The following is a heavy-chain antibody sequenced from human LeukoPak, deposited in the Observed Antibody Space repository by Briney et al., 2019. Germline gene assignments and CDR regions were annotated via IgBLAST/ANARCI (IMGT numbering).Heavy chain of an antibody. CDR1: GFTFSSYE. V-gene: IGHV3-21*01. Sequence: GGSLRLSCAASGFTFSSYEMNWVRQAPGKGLEWVSSISGSSGYISYADSMKGRFTISRDNAKNSLYLQMNSLRAEDTAVYYCARNYGPSYYYGLDVWGQGTTVTVSS. D-gene: IGHD3-16*01. CDR3: ARNYGPSYYYGLDV. CDR2: ISGSSGYI. J-gene: IGHJ6*02.